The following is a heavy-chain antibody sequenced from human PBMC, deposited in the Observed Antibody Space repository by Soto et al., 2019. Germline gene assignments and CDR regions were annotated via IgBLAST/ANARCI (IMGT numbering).Heavy chain of an antibody. D-gene: IGHD4-17*01. CDR3: ASAKIGDYFQVY. Sequence: EVQLVESGGGLVQPGGSLRLSCAVSGFTFSGYWMHWVRQAPGKGLVWVSRINSDGSTTSYADSVKGRFTISRGNAKNTLYLQMDSLRAEDTAVYYCASAKIGDYFQVYWGQGTLVTVSS. CDR1: GFTFSGYW. V-gene: IGHV3-74*01. CDR2: INSDGSTT. J-gene: IGHJ4*02.